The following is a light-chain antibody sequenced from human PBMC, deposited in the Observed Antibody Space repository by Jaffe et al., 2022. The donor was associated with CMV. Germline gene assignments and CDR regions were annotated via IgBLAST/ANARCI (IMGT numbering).Light chain of an antibody. Sequence: SSELTQPPSVSVSPGQTARITCSGDALPNQYSYWYQQKPGQAPVMVIYKDNERPSGIPERFSASSSGTRVTLTISGVQAEDEADYYCQSPDSSGTWVFGGGTKLTVL. CDR1: ALPNQY. J-gene: IGLJ3*02. CDR2: KDN. CDR3: QSPDSSGTWV. V-gene: IGLV3-25*03.